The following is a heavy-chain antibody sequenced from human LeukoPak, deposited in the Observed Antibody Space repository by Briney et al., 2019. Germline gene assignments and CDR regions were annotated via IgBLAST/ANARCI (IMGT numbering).Heavy chain of an antibody. J-gene: IGHJ5*02. CDR3: ARDAEDTAMASWP. Sequence: SSVKVSCKASGGTFSSYAISWVRQAPGQGLEWLGGIIPIFGTASYAQKFQGRVTITADESTSTAYMELSSLRSQDTAVYYCARDAEDTAMASWPWGQGTLVTVSS. CDR2: IIPIFGTA. D-gene: IGHD5-18*01. V-gene: IGHV1-69*01. CDR1: GGTFSSYA.